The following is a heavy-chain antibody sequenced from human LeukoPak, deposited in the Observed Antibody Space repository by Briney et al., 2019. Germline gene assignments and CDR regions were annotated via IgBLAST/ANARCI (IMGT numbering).Heavy chain of an antibody. CDR2: INHSGST. D-gene: IGHD3-9*01. CDR1: GGSFSGYY. CDR3: ARARDILTGYYTPTRYYYYGMDV. Sequence: PSETLPLTCAVYGGSFSGYYWSWIRQPPGKGLEWIGEINHSGSTNYNPSLKSRVTISVDTSKDQFSLKLSSVTAADTAVYYCARARDILTGYYTPTRYYYYGMDVWGQGTTVTVSS. J-gene: IGHJ6*02. V-gene: IGHV4-34*01.